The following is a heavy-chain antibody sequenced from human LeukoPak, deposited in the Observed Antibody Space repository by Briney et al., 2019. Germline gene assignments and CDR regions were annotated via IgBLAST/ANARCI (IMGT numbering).Heavy chain of an antibody. D-gene: IGHD6-13*01. CDR2: IYYSGTT. CDR3: ANYSSSWYGGAFDY. V-gene: IGHV4-59*08. Sequence: SETLSLTCTVSGGSISGYYWSWIRQPPGKGLEWIGYIYYSGTTNYNPSLKSRVTISVDTSKNQFSLKLSSVTAADTAVDYCANYSSSWYGGAFDYWGQGTLVTVSS. CDR1: GGSISGYY. J-gene: IGHJ4*02.